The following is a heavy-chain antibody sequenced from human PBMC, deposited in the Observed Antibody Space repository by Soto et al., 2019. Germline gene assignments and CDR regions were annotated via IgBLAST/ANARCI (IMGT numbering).Heavy chain of an antibody. D-gene: IGHD4-17*01. J-gene: IGHJ3*02. Sequence: GGSLRLSCAASGFTFSSYWMSWVRQAPGKGLEWVANIKQDGSEKYYVDSVKGRFTISRDNAKNSLYLQMNSLRAEDTAVYYCARYRVHARPKDYGDYNDAFDIWGQGTMVTVSS. CDR3: ARYRVHARPKDYGDYNDAFDI. CDR2: IKQDGSEK. CDR1: GFTFSSYW. V-gene: IGHV3-7*05.